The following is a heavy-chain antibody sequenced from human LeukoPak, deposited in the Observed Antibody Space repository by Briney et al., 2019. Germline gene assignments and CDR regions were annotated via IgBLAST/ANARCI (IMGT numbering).Heavy chain of an antibody. V-gene: IGHV3-33*01. J-gene: IGHJ4*02. CDR3: ARDRGGSYFLYFDY. D-gene: IGHD1-26*01. CDR1: GFTFSSYG. CDR2: IWYDGSNK. Sequence: GGSLRLSCAASGFTFSSYGMHWVRQAPGKGLEWVAVIWYDGSNKYYADSVKGRFTISRDNSKNTLYLQMNSLRAEDTAVYYCARDRGGSYFLYFDYWGQGTLVTVSS.